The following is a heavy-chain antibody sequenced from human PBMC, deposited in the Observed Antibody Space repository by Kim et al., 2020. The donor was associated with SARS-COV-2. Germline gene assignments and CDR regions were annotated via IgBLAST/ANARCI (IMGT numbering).Heavy chain of an antibody. J-gene: IGHJ4*02. V-gene: IGHV3-64D*09. CDR2: ISSNGGST. D-gene: IGHD3-3*01. Sequence: GGSLRLSCSASGFTFSSYAMHWVRQAPGKGLEYVSAISSNGGSTYYADSVKGRFTISRDNSKNTLYLQMSSLRAEDTAVYYCVKGHDFWSGYSHDYWGQGTLVTVSS. CDR3: VKGHDFWSGYSHDY. CDR1: GFTFSSYA.